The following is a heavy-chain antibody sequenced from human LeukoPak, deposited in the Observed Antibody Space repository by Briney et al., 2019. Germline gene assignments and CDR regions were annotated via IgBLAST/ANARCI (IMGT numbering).Heavy chain of an antibody. J-gene: IGHJ4*02. D-gene: IGHD3-3*01. CDR3: ARLNDFWGGSPRGFDY. CDR1: RGSTSFYY. CDR2: IYYSGST. V-gene: IGHV4-39*01. Sequence: PPETPSVSCIVTRGSTSFYYWGGSRQPPGKGLEWIGSIYYSGSTYYNPSLRNRVTISVDTSKNQFSLKLSSVTAADTAVYYCARLNDFWGGSPRGFDYWGQGTLVTVSS.